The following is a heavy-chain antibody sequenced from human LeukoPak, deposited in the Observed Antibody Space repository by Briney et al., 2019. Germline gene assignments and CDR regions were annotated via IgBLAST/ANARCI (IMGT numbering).Heavy chain of an antibody. J-gene: IGHJ4*02. CDR2: IYTRGST. CDR1: GGSISSYY. D-gene: IGHD3-22*01. V-gene: IGHV4-4*07. Sequence: SETLSLTCTVSGGSISSYYWSWIRQPAGKGLEGIGRIYTRGSTNYNPSLKSRVTMSVDTSKNQFSLKPSSVTAADTAVYYCAGEGHYYDSSGYYYGGEYYWGQGTLVTVSS. CDR3: AGEGHYYDSSGYYYGGEYY.